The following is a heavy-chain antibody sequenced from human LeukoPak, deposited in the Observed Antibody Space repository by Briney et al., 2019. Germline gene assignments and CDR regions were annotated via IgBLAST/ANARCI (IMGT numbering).Heavy chain of an antibody. D-gene: IGHD3-22*01. J-gene: IGHJ4*02. Sequence: GASVKVSCKASGYTFTGYYMHWVRQAPGQGLEWMGWINPNSGGTNYAQKFQGRVTMTRDTSITTAYMDLSGLRSDDTAVYFCARGHHYYDSTFPLHYWGQGTLVTVSS. CDR3: ARGHHYYDSTFPLHY. CDR2: INPNSGGT. V-gene: IGHV1-2*02. CDR1: GYTFTGYY.